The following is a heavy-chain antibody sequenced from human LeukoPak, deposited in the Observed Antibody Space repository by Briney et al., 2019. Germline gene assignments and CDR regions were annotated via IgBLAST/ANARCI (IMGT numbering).Heavy chain of an antibody. D-gene: IGHD1-26*01. CDR3: ARQSFAPFQVGPETPIES. J-gene: IGHJ4*02. CDR1: GGSISSYY. CDR2: IYYSGST. Sequence: SETLSLTCTVSGGSISSYYWSWIRQPPGKGLEWIGYIYYSGSTNYNPSLKSRVTISVDTSKSQFSLKLTSVTAADTAVYYCARQSFAPFQVGPETPIESWGQGTLVTVSS. V-gene: IGHV4-59*08.